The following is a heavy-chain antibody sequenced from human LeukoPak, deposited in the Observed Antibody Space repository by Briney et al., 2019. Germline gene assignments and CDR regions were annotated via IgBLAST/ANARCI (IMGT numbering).Heavy chain of an antibody. Sequence: GGSLRLSCAASGFTFSDYAMSWVRQAPGKGLEWVSYISSSGRTIYYADSVKGRFTISRDNAKNSLYLQMNSLRAEDTAVYYCARGYAIYYFDHWGQGTLVTVSS. V-gene: IGHV3-11*04. D-gene: IGHD5-12*01. J-gene: IGHJ4*02. CDR3: ARGYAIYYFDH. CDR2: ISSSGRTI. CDR1: GFTFSDYA.